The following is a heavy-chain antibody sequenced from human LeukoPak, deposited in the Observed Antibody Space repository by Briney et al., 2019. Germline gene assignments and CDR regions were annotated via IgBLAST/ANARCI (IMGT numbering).Heavy chain of an antibody. CDR3: ARRYCTNGVCYFYFDY. D-gene: IGHD2-8*01. CDR2: IYYSGST. V-gene: IGHV4-59*11. CDR1: GGSISSHY. J-gene: IGHJ4*02. Sequence: SETLSLTCSVSGGSISSHYWSWIRQPPGKGLEWIGYIYYSGSTNYNPSLKGRVTISVDTSKNQFSLKLSSVTAADTAVYYCARRYCTNGVCYFYFDYWGQGTLVTVSS.